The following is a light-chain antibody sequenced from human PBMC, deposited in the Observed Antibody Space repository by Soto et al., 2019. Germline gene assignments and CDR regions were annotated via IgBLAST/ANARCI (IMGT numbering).Light chain of an antibody. CDR1: QGISSY. Sequence: DIQLTQSPSFLSASVGDRVTITCRASQGISSYLAWYQQTPGKAPKLLIYASSILQSGVPSRFSGSGSGTECTLTISSLQPEDFATYYCQQLNTFTVTFGQGTRLAI. CDR2: ASS. V-gene: IGKV1-9*01. CDR3: QQLNTFTVT. J-gene: IGKJ5*01.